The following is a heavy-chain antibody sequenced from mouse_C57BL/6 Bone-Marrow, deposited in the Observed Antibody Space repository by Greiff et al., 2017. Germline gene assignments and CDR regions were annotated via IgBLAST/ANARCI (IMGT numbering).Heavy chain of an antibody. CDR3: ALITTVVATFDV. CDR1: GYTFTSYW. Sequence: VQLVESGAELVKPGASVKLSCKASGYTFTSYWMHWVKQRPGRGLEWIGRIDPNSGGTKYTEKFTSKATLTVDKPSSTAYMQLSSLTSEDSAVYYGALITTVVATFDVWGTGTTVTVSA. V-gene: IGHV1-72*01. D-gene: IGHD1-1*01. CDR2: IDPNSGGT. J-gene: IGHJ1*03.